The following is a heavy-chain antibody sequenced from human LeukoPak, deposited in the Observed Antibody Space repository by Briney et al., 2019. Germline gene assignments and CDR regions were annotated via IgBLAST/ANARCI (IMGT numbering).Heavy chain of an antibody. CDR1: GFTFSSYW. CDR2: INSDGSST. J-gene: IGHJ4*02. V-gene: IGHV3-74*01. CDR3: SRDVVGSYGSGGHYFDY. D-gene: IGHD5-18*01. Sequence: GGSLRLSCAASGFTFSSYWMHWVRQAPGKGLVWVSRINSDGSSTNYADSVKGQFTISRDNSKNTLYLQMKSLRAEDTDVYYCSRDVVGSYGSGGHYFDYWGQGTLVTVSS.